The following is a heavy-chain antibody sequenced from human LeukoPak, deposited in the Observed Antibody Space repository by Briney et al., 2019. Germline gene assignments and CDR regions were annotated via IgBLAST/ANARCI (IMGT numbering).Heavy chain of an antibody. CDR1: GFTFSSYA. CDR2: ISSNGGST. V-gene: IGHV3-64*01. J-gene: IGHJ4*02. D-gene: IGHD6-19*01. Sequence: GGSLRLSCAVSGFTFSSYAMHWVRQAPGKGLEYVSAISSNGGSTYYANSVKGRFTISRDNSKNTLYLQMGSLRPEDMAVYYCARVGSVAGTKVLDYWGQGTLVIVSS. CDR3: ARVGSVAGTKVLDY.